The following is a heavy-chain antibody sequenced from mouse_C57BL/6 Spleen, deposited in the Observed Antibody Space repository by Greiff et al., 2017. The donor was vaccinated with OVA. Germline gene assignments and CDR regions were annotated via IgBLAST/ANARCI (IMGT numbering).Heavy chain of an antibody. CDR3: ARDGSSFYYFDY. CDR2: IHPNSGST. CDR1: GYTFTSYW. Sequence: VQLQQPGAELVKPGASVKLSCKASGYTFTSYWMHWVKQRPGQGLEWIGMIHPNSGSTNYNEKFKSKATLTVDKSSSTAYMQLSSLTSEDSAVYYCARDGSSFYYFDYWGQGTTLTVSS. V-gene: IGHV1-64*01. D-gene: IGHD1-1*01. J-gene: IGHJ2*01.